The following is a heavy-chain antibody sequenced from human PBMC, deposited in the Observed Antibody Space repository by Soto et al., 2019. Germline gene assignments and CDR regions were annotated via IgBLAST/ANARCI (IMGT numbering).Heavy chain of an antibody. CDR3: ARGRFGELRIYYYGMDV. Sequence: GASVKVSCKASGGTFSSYAISWVRQAPGQGLEWMGGIIPIFGTANYAQKFQGRVTITADESTSTAYMELSSLRSEDTAVYYCARGRFGELRIYYYGMDVWGQGTTVTVSS. V-gene: IGHV1-69*13. CDR1: GGTFSSYA. J-gene: IGHJ6*02. D-gene: IGHD3-10*01. CDR2: IIPIFGTA.